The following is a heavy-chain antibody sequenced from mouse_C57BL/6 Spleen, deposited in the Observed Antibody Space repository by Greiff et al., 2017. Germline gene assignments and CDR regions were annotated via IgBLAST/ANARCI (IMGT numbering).Heavy chain of an antibody. Sequence: VKLQESGAELARPGASVKLSCKASGYTFTSYGISWVKQRTGQGLEWIGEIYPRSGNTYYNEKFKGKATLTADKSSSTAYMELRSLTSEDSAVYFCAREDYYGRGFAYWGQGTLVTVSA. V-gene: IGHV1-81*01. J-gene: IGHJ3*01. CDR2: IYPRSGNT. CDR1: GYTFTSYG. CDR3: AREDYYGRGFAY. D-gene: IGHD1-1*01.